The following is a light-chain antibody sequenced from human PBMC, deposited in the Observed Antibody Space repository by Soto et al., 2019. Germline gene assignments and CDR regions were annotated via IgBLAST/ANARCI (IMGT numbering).Light chain of an antibody. Sequence: DIRMTQSPSTLYGSVGDRVTITCRASQTISSWLAWYQQKPGKAPKLLIYKASTLKSGVPSRFSGSGSGTEFTLTISSLQPDDFATYYCQHYNSYSEAFGQGTKVDIK. CDR1: QTISSW. V-gene: IGKV1-5*03. CDR3: QHYNSYSEA. J-gene: IGKJ1*01. CDR2: KAS.